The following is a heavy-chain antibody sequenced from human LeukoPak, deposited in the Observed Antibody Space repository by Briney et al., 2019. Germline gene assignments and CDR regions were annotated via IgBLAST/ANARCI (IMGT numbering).Heavy chain of an antibody. V-gene: IGHV1-58*02. J-gene: IGHJ3*02. CDR3: AADSYYYSSGDI. CDR2: IVVGSGNT. D-gene: IGHD3-22*01. Sequence: SVKVSCKASGFTFTSSAMKWVRQTSGQRLDKIGLIVVGSGNTNHTQKLQERFTITKELSTCTAYMELTSLSSATTAVYYCAADSYYYSSGDIWGQGTMVTVSS. CDR1: GFTFTSSA.